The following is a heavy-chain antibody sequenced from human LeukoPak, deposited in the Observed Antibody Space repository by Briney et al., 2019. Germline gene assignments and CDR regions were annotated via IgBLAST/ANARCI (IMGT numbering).Heavy chain of an antibody. CDR3: ARDGGTYCSSTSCYTPHDYYYYYMDV. CDR1: GYTFTSYV. D-gene: IGHD2-2*02. Sequence: ASVKVSCKASGYTFTSYVISWVRQAPGQGLEWMGWISAYNGNTNYAQKLQGRVTMTTDTSPSTAYMELRSLRSDDTAVYYCARDGGTYCSSTSCYTPHDYYYYYMDVWGKGTTVTVSS. V-gene: IGHV1-18*01. CDR2: ISAYNGNT. J-gene: IGHJ6*03.